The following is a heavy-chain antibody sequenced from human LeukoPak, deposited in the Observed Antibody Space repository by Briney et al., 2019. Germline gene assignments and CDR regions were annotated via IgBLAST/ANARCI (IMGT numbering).Heavy chain of an antibody. J-gene: IGHJ3*02. CDR3: ARDKSRTYGSADAFDI. D-gene: IGHD3-10*01. CDR1: GGSISNYY. V-gene: IGHV4-4*07. CDR2: IYTSGST. Sequence: PETLSLTCTVSGGSISNYYWNWIRQPAGKGLEWIGRIYTSGSTNYNPSLKSRVTMSVDTSKNQFSLKLSSVTAADTAVYYCARDKSRTYGSADAFDIWGQGTMVTVSS.